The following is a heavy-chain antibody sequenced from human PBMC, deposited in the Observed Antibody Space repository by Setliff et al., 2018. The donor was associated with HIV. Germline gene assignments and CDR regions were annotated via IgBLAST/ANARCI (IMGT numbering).Heavy chain of an antibody. CDR1: GFRFRGHA. CDR2: ISGSGGST. D-gene: IGHD3-9*01. Sequence: GGSLRLSCVASGFRFRGHAMNWVRQAPGKGLEWVPVISGSGGSTFYADSVKGRFTISRDNSKNTVYLQMNSLRAEDTAVYYCAKGYFDWLRAGTFDYWGQGSLVTVSS. J-gene: IGHJ4*02. V-gene: IGHV3-23*01. CDR3: AKGYFDWLRAGTFDY.